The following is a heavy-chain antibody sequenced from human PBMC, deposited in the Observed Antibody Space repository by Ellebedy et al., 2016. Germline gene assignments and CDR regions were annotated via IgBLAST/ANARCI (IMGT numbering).Heavy chain of an antibody. Sequence: GGSLRLXCKGSGYSFTSYWIGWVRQMPGKGLEWMGIIYPGDSDTRYSPSFQGQVTISADKSISTAYLQWSSLKASDTAMYYCASLLGGSGSYTYYFDYWGQGTLVTVSS. D-gene: IGHD3-10*01. CDR1: GYSFTSYW. CDR3: ASLLGGSGSYTYYFDY. J-gene: IGHJ4*02. CDR2: IYPGDSDT. V-gene: IGHV5-51*01.